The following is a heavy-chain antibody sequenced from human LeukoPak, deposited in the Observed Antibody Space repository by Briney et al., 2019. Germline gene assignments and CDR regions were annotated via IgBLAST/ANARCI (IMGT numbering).Heavy chain of an antibody. CDR2: IYTSGST. CDR3: ARVNWGSYNWFDP. CDR1: GGSISSGSYY. V-gene: IGHV4-61*02. D-gene: IGHD7-27*01. Sequence: SETLSLTCTVSGGSISSGSYYWSWIRQPAGKGLEWIGRIYTSGSTNYNPSLKSRVTISVDTSKNQFSLKLSSVTAADAAVYYCARVNWGSYNWFDPWGQGTLVTVSS. J-gene: IGHJ5*02.